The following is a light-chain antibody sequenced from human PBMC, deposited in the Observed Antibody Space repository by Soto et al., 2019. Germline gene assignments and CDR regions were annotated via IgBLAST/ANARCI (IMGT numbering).Light chain of an antibody. CDR2: GAS. V-gene: IGKV3-15*01. CDR3: QQYNNWPGT. J-gene: IGKJ1*01. CDR1: QSVSSK. Sequence: EIVLTQSPGTLSVSPGARATLSCRASQSVSSKLAWYQQKPGQAPRLLFYGASTGATGIPARFSGSGSETEFTLSISSLQSEDFAVDYCQQYNNWPGTFGEGTKVEIK.